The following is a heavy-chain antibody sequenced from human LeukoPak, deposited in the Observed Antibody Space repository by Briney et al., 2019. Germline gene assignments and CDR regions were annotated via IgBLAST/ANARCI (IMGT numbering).Heavy chain of an antibody. D-gene: IGHD3-10*01. CDR2: ISGSGGST. V-gene: IGHV3-23*01. Sequence: GGSLRLSCAASGFTFSSYAMSWVRQAPGKGLEWVSAISGSGGSTYYADSVKGRFTISRDNSKNTLYLQMNSLRAEDTAVYYCAKAGTMVRGPYDAFDIWGQGTMVTVSS. J-gene: IGHJ3*02. CDR1: GFTFSSYA. CDR3: AKAGTMVRGPYDAFDI.